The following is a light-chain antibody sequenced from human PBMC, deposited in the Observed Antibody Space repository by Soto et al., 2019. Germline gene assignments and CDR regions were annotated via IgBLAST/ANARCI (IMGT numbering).Light chain of an antibody. J-gene: IGLJ1*01. CDR2: DVT. CDR3: CSYAGNFIFV. CDR1: SSDTGNYKY. V-gene: IGLV2-11*01. Sequence: QSALTQPRSVSGSPGQSVTISCTGTSSDTGNYKYVSWYQQKPGKAPKVIIYDVTERPSGIPDRFFGSKFDNTASLTISGLQADDEADYYCCSYAGNFIFVFGTGTKLTVL.